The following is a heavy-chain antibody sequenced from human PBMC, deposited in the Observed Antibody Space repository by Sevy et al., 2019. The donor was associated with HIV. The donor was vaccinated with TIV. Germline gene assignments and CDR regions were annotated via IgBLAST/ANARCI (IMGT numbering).Heavy chain of an antibody. CDR2: IYSGGST. D-gene: IGHD2-15*01. CDR3: AREEWRYCSGGSCSEYFQH. V-gene: IGHV3-53*01. CDR1: GFTVSSNY. Sequence: GGSLRLSCAASGFTVSSNYMSWVRQAPGKGLEWVSVIYSGGSTYYADSVKGRFNISRDNSKNTLYLQMNSLRAEDTAVYYCAREEWRYCSGGSCSEYFQHWGQGTLVTVSS. J-gene: IGHJ1*01.